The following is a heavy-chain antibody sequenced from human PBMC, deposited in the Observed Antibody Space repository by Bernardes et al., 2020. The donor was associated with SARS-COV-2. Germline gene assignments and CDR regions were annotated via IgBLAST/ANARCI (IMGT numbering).Heavy chain of an antibody. Sequence: GGSLRLSCAASGFTFSSYAMNWVRQAPGKGLEWVSAIGGSGDRTYYADSVKGRFAISTDNSKNTLYLQMNSLRAEDTAVYYCAKAENSVATAPLNWGQGTLVTVSS. CDR1: GFTFSSYA. CDR3: AKAENSVATAPLN. J-gene: IGHJ4*02. D-gene: IGHD5-12*01. CDR2: IGGSGDRT. V-gene: IGHV3-23*01.